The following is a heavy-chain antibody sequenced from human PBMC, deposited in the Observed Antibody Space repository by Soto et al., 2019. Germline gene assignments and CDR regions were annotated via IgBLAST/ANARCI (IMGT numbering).Heavy chain of an antibody. D-gene: IGHD4-4*01. Sequence: QVQLVQSGAEVRKPGASVRVSCKATGYSFTRHDINWLRQAAGQGLEGMGWMNPKSGNAVYAQKFQGRVTMTRNTSRTTAYSEVTSLKTEDTAVYFCARGAYNDYSHWFDPWGQGTLVTVSS. CDR2: MNPKSGNA. CDR3: ARGAYNDYSHWFDP. V-gene: IGHV1-8*01. J-gene: IGHJ5*02. CDR1: GYSFTRHD.